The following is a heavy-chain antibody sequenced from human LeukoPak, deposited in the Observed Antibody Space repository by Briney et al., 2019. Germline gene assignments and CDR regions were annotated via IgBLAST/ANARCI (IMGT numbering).Heavy chain of an antibody. D-gene: IGHD2-21*01. J-gene: IGHJ4*02. CDR1: GFTFSNAW. V-gene: IGHV3-15*01. CDR2: IKSKTDGGTT. CDR3: TTAVCCSPFDY. Sequence: PGGSLRLSCAASGFTFSNAWMSWVRQAPGKGLEWVGRIKSKTDGGTTDYAAPVKGRFTISRDDSKNTLYLQMNSLKTEDTAVYCCTTAVCCSPFDYWGQGTLVTVSS.